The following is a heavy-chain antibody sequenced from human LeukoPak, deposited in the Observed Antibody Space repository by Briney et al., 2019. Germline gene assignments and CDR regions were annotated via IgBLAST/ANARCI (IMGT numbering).Heavy chain of an antibody. CDR3: AREVHYYDSSGYYEDAFDI. J-gene: IGHJ3*02. Sequence: SETLSLTCAVSGGSISSGGYSWSWIRQPPGKGLEWIGYIYYSGSTNYNPSLKSRVTISVDTSKNQFSLKLSSVTAADTAVYYCAREVHYYDSSGYYEDAFDIWGQGTMVTVSS. CDR2: IYYSGST. V-gene: IGHV4-61*08. CDR1: GGSISSGGYS. D-gene: IGHD3-22*01.